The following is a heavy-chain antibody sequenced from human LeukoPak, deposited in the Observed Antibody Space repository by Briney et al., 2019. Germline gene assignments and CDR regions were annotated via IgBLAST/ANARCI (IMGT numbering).Heavy chain of an antibody. V-gene: IGHV4-39*01. CDR3: ARLDILTGYYKPRLMDV. Sequence: SETLSLTCTVSGGSISSSDYYWGWIRQPPGRGLEWIGTIYYSGSTSYNPSLKSRVTISVDTSKNQFSLKLSSVTAADSAVYYCARLDILTGYYKPRLMDVWGQGTTVTVSS. CDR2: IYYSGST. CDR1: GGSISSSDYY. D-gene: IGHD3-9*01. J-gene: IGHJ6*02.